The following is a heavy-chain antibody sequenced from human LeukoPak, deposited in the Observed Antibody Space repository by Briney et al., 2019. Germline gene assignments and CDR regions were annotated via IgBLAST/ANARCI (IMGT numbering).Heavy chain of an antibody. J-gene: IGHJ4*02. CDR1: GFIFRKYV. CDR3: AKGSSAGRPYYFDY. D-gene: IGHD3-10*01. V-gene: IGHV3-23*01. CDR2: ITSSGGTT. Sequence: PGGSLRLSCAASGFIFRKYVMSWVRQAPGKGLEWVSAITSSGGTTYYADFVKGRFTISRDNSRNTLYLQMNSLRTEDTAVYYCAKGSSAGRPYYFDYWGQGTLVTVSS.